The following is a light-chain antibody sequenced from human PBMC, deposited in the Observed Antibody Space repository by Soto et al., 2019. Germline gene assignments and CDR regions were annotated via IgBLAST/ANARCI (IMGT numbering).Light chain of an antibody. J-gene: IGKJ2*01. CDR3: QQYGSSPPYT. CDR1: QSLSSNY. Sequence: EIVLTQSPGTLSLSPGERATLSCRASQSLSSNYLAWYQQKPGQALRLLIYGASSRATGIPDRFSGSGSGTDFTLTISRLEPEDFAVYFCQQYGSSPPYTFGQGTKVEIK. V-gene: IGKV3-20*01. CDR2: GAS.